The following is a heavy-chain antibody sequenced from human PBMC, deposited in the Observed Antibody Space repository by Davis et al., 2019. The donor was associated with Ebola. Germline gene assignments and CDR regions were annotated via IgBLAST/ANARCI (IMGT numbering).Heavy chain of an antibody. V-gene: IGHV3-48*01. CDR2: ISSSSGTI. D-gene: IGHD6-25*01. CDR3: AKAKGGPLDY. CDR1: GFTFSSYT. Sequence: GESLKISCVVSGFTFSSYTMNWVRQAPGKGLEWVSYISSSSGTIYYADSVKGRFTISRDNAQSSLYLQMNSLRAEDTAVYYCAKAKGGPLDYWGQGTLVTVSS. J-gene: IGHJ4*02.